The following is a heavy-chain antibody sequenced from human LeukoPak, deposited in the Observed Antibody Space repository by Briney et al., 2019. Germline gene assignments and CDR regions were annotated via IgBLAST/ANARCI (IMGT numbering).Heavy chain of an antibody. V-gene: IGHV1-69*01. J-gene: IGHJ3*02. CDR2: IIPIFGTA. CDR1: GGTISSYA. Sequence: GASVKVSCKASGGTISSYAISWVRQAPGQGLEWMGGIIPIFGTANYAQKFQGRVTITADESTSTAYMELSSLRSEDTAVYYCARGTTADAFDIWGQGTMVTVSS. CDR3: ARGTTADAFDI. D-gene: IGHD1-1*01.